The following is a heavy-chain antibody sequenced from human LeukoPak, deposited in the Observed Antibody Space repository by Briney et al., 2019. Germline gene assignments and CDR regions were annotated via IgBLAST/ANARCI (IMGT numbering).Heavy chain of an antibody. CDR1: GFTFSNAW. CDR3: TTDYMVPRIAAAGSNMDV. CDR2: IKSKTDGGTT. D-gene: IGHD6-13*01. Sequence: GGSLRLSCAASGFTFSNAWMSWVRQAPGKGLEWVGRIKSKTDGGTTDYAAPVKGRFTISRDDSKNTLYLQMNSLKTEDTAVYYCTTDYMVPRIAAAGSNMDVWGQGTSVTVSS. J-gene: IGHJ6*02. V-gene: IGHV3-15*01.